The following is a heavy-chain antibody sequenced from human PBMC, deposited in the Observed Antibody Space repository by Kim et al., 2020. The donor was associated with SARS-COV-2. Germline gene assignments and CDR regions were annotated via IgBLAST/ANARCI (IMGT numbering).Heavy chain of an antibody. Sequence: GGSLRLSCAASGFTFSSYGMHWVRQAPGKGLEWVAVISYDGSNKYYADSVKGRFTISRDNSKNTLYLQMNSLRAEDTAVYYCAKDSVLPFMVQRLFDPWGQGTLVTVSS. J-gene: IGHJ5*02. CDR3: AKDSVLPFMVQRLFDP. D-gene: IGHD3-10*01. CDR2: ISYDGSNK. V-gene: IGHV3-30*18. CDR1: GFTFSSYG.